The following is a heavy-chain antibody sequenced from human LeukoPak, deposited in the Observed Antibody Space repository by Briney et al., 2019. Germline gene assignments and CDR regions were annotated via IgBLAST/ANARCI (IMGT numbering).Heavy chain of an antibody. Sequence: PSQTLSLTCTVSGGSISSGGYYWSWIRQHPGKGLEWIGYIYYSGNTYYNPSLESRVTISVDTSKNQFSLKLSSVTAADTAVYYCARRSGYSYAGYFDYRGQGTLVTVSS. CDR1: GGSISSGGYY. CDR3: ARRSGYSYAGYFDY. D-gene: IGHD5-18*01. V-gene: IGHV4-31*03. CDR2: IYYSGNT. J-gene: IGHJ4*02.